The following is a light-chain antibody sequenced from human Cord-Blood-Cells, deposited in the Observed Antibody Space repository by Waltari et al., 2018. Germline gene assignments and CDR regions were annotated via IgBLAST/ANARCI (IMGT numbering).Light chain of an antibody. CDR2: DAS. J-gene: IGKJ1*01. Sequence: DIQMTQSPSTLSASVGDRVTITSRASQSISSWLAWYQQKPGKAPKLLISDASSVESGVPSRCGGSGSGTEFTLTISSPQPDDFATYYCQQYNSYWTFGQGTKVEIK. V-gene: IGKV1-5*01. CDR3: QQYNSYWT. CDR1: QSISSW.